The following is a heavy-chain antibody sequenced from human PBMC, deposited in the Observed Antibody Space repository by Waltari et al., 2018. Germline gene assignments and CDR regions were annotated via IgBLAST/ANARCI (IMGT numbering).Heavy chain of an antibody. CDR1: GGTFSSYA. CDR2: IIPILGIA. D-gene: IGHD4-17*01. J-gene: IGHJ2*01. V-gene: IGHV1-69*10. Sequence: QVQLVQSGAEVKKPGSSVKVSCKASGGTFSSYAISWVRQAPGQGLEWMGGIIPILGIANYAQKFQGRVTITADKSTSTAYMELSSLRSEDTAVYYCARRRAGYGGNSPYWYFDLWGRGTLVTVSS. CDR3: ARRRAGYGGNSPYWYFDL.